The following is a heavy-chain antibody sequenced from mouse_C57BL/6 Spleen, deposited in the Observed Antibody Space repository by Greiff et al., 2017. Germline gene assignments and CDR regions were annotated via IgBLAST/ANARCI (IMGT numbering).Heavy chain of an antibody. V-gene: IGHV1-66*01. CDR3: ARPFYYYGSSNYFDY. CDR2: IYPGSGNT. D-gene: IGHD1-1*01. Sequence: QVQLQQSGPELVKPGASVKISCKASGYSFTSYYIHWVKQRPGQGLEWIGWIYPGSGNTKYNEKFKGKATLTADTSSSTAYMQLSSLTSEDSAVYYCARPFYYYGSSNYFDYWGQGATLTVSS. CDR1: GYSFTSYY. J-gene: IGHJ2*01.